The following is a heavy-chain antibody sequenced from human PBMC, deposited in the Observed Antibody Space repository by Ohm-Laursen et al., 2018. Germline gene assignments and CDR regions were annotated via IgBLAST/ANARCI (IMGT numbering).Heavy chain of an antibody. CDR1: GGSISSGGYY. D-gene: IGHD2-2*01. J-gene: IGHJ4*02. CDR3: ARGGCSSTSCYGWFDY. CDR2: IYYSGST. Sequence: TLSLTCSVSGGSISSGGYYWSWIRQHPGKGLEWIGYIYYSGSTYYNPSLKSRVTISVDTSKNQFSLKLSSVTAADTAVYYCARGGCSSTSCYGWFDYWGQGTLVTVSS. V-gene: IGHV4-31*03.